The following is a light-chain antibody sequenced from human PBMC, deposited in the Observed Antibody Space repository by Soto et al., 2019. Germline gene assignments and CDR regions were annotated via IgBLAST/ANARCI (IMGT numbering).Light chain of an antibody. V-gene: IGKV1-5*01. CDR1: QSISSW. CDR2: DAS. CDR3: QQYHRYST. J-gene: IGKJ1*01. Sequence: EIRVTQSPSTLSASVGDRVTITCRASQSISSWLAWYQQKPGKAPKLLIYDASSLESGVPSRFSGSGSGTEFTLTISSLQPDDFATYYCQQYHRYSTFGQGTKV.